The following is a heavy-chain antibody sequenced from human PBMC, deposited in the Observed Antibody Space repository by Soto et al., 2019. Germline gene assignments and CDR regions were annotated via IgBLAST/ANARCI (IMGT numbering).Heavy chain of an antibody. J-gene: IGHJ5*02. CDR1: GFTFSGSA. D-gene: IGHD5-18*01. V-gene: IGHV3-73*01. Sequence: PGGSLRLSCAASGFTFSGSAMHWFRQASGKGLEWVGRIRSKANSYATAYAASVKGRFTISRDDSKNTAYLQMNSLKTEDTAVYYCARVNYPHYTPMVWFDPWGQGTLVTVSS. CDR2: IRSKANSYAT. CDR3: ARVNYPHYTPMVWFDP.